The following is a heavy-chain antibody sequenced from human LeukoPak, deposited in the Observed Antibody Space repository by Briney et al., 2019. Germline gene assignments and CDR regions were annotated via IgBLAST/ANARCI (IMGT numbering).Heavy chain of an antibody. CDR1: GVSMTNDR. D-gene: IGHD3-22*01. Sequence: PSETLSLTCSVSGVSMTNDRWTWIRQAPGKGLEWIGYMSDSGQTNYNPSLRSRATVSVDTSESQCSLRLTSVTSADTAVYYCARITGYFDSGGSYYWGFFDYWGQGSLVTVSS. CDR3: ARITGYFDSGGSYYWGFFDY. V-gene: IGHV4-59*01. CDR2: MSDSGQT. J-gene: IGHJ4*02.